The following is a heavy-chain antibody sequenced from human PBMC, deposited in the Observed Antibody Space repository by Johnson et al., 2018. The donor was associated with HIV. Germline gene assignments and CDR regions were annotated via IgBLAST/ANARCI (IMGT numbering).Heavy chain of an antibody. Sequence: QVQLVESGGGLVQPGRSLRLSCSASGFTFSSYAMHWVRQAPGKGLEWVAVISYDGSNKYYADSVKGRFTISRDNSKNTLYLQMNSLRAEDTAVYYCARELSGDAFDIWGQGTMVTVSS. J-gene: IGHJ3*02. CDR1: GFTFSSYA. CDR2: ISYDGSNK. CDR3: ARELSGDAFDI. D-gene: IGHD1-26*01. V-gene: IGHV3-30-3*01.